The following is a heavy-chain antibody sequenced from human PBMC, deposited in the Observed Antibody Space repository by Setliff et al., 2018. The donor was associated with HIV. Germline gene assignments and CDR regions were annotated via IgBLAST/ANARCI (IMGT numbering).Heavy chain of an antibody. J-gene: IGHJ4*02. Sequence: GGSLRLSCAASGFTFSDYYMSWLRQAPGKGLEWVSYISRDGNTIYYADSVKGRFTISRDSAKNSLYLQLNSLRPEDTAVYYCARDKDEDYGSTSFDYWGQGILVTVSS. V-gene: IGHV3-11*01. CDR3: ARDKDEDYGSTSFDY. CDR1: GFTFSDYY. CDR2: ISRDGNTI. D-gene: IGHD4-17*01.